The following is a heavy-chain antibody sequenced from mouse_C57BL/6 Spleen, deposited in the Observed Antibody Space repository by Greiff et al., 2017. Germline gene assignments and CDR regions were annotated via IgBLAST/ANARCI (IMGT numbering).Heavy chain of an antibody. V-gene: IGHV14-4*01. J-gene: IGHJ4*01. Sequence: VHVKQSGAELVRPGASVKLSCTASGFNIKDDYMHWVKQRPEQGLEWIGWIDPENGDTEYASKFQGKATITADTSSNTAYLQLSSLTSEDTAVYYCTTRAAQAGMDYWGQGTSVTVSS. CDR1: GFNIKDDY. D-gene: IGHD3-2*02. CDR2: IDPENGDT. CDR3: TTRAAQAGMDY.